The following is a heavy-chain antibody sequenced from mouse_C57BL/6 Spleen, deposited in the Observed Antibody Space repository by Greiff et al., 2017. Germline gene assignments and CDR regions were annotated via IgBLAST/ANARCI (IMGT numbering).Heavy chain of an antibody. D-gene: IGHD1-1*01. CDR2: INSDGGST. CDR1: EYEFPSHD. CDR3: ARPGLSYYGSSHLFAY. J-gene: IGHJ3*01. Sequence: EVKVVESGGGLVQPGESLKLSCESNEYEFPSHDMSWVRKTPEKRLELVAAINSDGGSTYYPDTMERRFIISRDNTKKTLYLQMSSLRSEDTALYYCARPGLSYYGSSHLFAYWGQGTLVTVSA. V-gene: IGHV5-2*01.